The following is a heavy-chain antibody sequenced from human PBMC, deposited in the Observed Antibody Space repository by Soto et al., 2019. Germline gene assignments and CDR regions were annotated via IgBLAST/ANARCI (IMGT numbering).Heavy chain of an antibody. J-gene: IGHJ4*02. CDR1: GFSFTKAW. D-gene: IGHD3-3*01. CDR2: IKGKTDGEAA. Sequence: EVQLVESGGGSVKPGGSLRLSCVASGFSFTKAWMTWVRQAPGKGLEWVGRIKGKTDGEAADYGVPVRGRFSMSRDDSKNTVYLQMNSLKTEDTAVYYCSTSGVAILEDLNYWGQGALVTVSS. V-gene: IGHV3-15*01. CDR3: STSGVAILEDLNY.